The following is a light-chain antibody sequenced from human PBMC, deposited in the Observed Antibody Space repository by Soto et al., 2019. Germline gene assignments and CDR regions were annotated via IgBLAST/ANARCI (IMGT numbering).Light chain of an antibody. CDR1: QSVASRN. Sequence: EIGMTQSPASLSVSPGESVTLSCRASQSVASRNLAWYQQKSGQAPRLLIYGASSRAIHTPDRFSGSGSGTDFTLTISGLEPEDFAVYYCQHFGNSLWTFGQGTKVDIK. J-gene: IGKJ1*01. CDR2: GAS. V-gene: IGKV3-20*01. CDR3: QHFGNSLWT.